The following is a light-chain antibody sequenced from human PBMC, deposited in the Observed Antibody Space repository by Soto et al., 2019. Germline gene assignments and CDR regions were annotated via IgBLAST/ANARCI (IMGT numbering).Light chain of an antibody. CDR2: EVA. Sequence: QSVLTQPASVSGSPGQSITISCTGTSSDIGNYKYVSWYQQHPGKAPKLMIYEVANRPSGVSNRFSGSKSGNTASLTISGLHTEDEADYYCSSYTSTITLIVFGTGTKVTVL. CDR3: SSYTSTITLIV. CDR1: SSDIGNYKY. J-gene: IGLJ1*01. V-gene: IGLV2-14*01.